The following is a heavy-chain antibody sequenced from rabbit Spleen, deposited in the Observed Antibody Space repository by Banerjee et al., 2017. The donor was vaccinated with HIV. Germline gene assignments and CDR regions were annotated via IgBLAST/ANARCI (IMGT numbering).Heavy chain of an antibody. D-gene: IGHD6-1*01. CDR3: ARSADAGYAAYGYGFNL. V-gene: IGHV1S45*01. CDR2: IYSGSSADT. Sequence: QEQLVESGGGLVKPGASPTLTCKASGFSFSRSYDMCWVRQAPGKGLEWIACIYSGSSADTYYASWAKGRFTISKTSSTTVTLQMTSLTAADTATYFCARSADAGYAAYGYGFNLWGPGTLVTVS. J-gene: IGHJ4*01. CDR1: GFSFSRSYD.